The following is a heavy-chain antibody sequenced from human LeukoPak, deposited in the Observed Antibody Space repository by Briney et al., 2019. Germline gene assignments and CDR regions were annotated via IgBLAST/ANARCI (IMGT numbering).Heavy chain of an antibody. V-gene: IGHV4-34*01. CDR3: ARFRDDYVWGSRNWFDP. J-gene: IGHJ5*02. D-gene: IGHD3-16*01. Sequence: SETLSLTCAVHGGSFSGYYWSWIRQPPGKGLEWIGEINHSGSTNYNPSLKSRVTISVDTSKNQFSLKPSSVTAADTAVYYFARFRDDYVWGSRNWFDPWGQGTLVTVSS. CDR1: GGSFSGYY. CDR2: INHSGST.